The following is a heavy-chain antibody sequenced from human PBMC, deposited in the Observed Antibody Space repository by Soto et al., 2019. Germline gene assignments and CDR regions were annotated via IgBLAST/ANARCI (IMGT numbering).Heavy chain of an antibody. V-gene: IGHV4-31*01. CDR3: ARGPPPPSESYLHPDVDY. CDR1: GGTSDSGAYY. D-gene: IGHD6-19*01. J-gene: IGHJ4*02. CDR2: INYSGNT. Sequence: QVQLQESGPGLVNPSQTLSLTCTVSGGTSDSGAYYWSWIRQQPGKSLEWIGYINYSGNTFYNPSLRSLVTISPGPCNNQFSLKMSSVTAADAAVYYCARGPPPPSESYLHPDVDYGGQGTLVTVSS.